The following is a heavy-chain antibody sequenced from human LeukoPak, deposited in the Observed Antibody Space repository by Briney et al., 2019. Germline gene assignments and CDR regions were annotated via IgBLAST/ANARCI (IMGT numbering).Heavy chain of an antibody. V-gene: IGHV3-23*01. CDR2: ISASGGST. CDR3: ARETDSTLFDY. D-gene: IGHD2-2*01. J-gene: IGHJ4*02. CDR1: GFTFSSYW. Sequence: GGSLRLSCAASGFTFSSYWMHWVRQAPGKGLEWVSAISASGGSTYYADSVKGRFTISRDNSKNTLYLQMNSLRAEDTAVYYCARETDSTLFDYWGQGTLVTVSS.